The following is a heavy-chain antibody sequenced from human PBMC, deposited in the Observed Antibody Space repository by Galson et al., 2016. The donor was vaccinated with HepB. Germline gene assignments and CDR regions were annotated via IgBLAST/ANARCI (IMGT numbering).Heavy chain of an antibody. V-gene: IGHV4-61*01. J-gene: IGHJ4*02. CDR3: ARDSGYFDS. CDR2: LYYGGSA. CDR1: GASVSVHSYY. Sequence: SETLSLTCNVSGASVSVHSYYWSWIRQPPGKGLEWIGSLYYGGSANYNSSLKSRVSISLDTSNNQISLSLRSVTAADTAIYFCARDSGYFDSWGQGALVSVSS. D-gene: IGHD3-10*01.